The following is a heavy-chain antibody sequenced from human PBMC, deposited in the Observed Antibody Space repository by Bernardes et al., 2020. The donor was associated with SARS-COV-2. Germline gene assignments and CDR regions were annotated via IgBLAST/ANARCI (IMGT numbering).Heavy chain of an antibody. Sequence: ASMKVSCKASGYTFLSYGISWVRQAPGQGLEWVGWVNAYNGNTNYAQKFQDRVTMNTDTYSNTAFMELRSLRSDDTAVYYCARVDCSSSSCYIRGGTYYHGMDVWGQGTTVTVSS. CDR2: VNAYNGNT. CDR3: ARVDCSSSSCYIRGGTYYHGMDV. CDR1: GYTFLSYG. J-gene: IGHJ6*02. V-gene: IGHV1-18*01. D-gene: IGHD2-2*02.